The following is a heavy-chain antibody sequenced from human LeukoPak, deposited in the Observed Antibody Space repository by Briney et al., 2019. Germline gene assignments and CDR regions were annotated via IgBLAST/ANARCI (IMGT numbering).Heavy chain of an antibody. V-gene: IGHV5-51*01. D-gene: IGHD3-22*01. Sequence: GESLKISCKGSGYSFTTYWIGWVRQMPGKGLEWMGIIYPGDSDTRYSPSFQGQVTISADKSVSTAYLQWSRLKASDTAMYYCARGNNENYYDWFDPWGQGTLVTVSS. CDR1: GYSFTTYW. CDR2: IYPGDSDT. CDR3: ARGNNENYYDWFDP. J-gene: IGHJ5*02.